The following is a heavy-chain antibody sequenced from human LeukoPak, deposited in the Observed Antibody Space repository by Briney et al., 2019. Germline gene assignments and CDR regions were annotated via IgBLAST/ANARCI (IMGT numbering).Heavy chain of an antibody. J-gene: IGHJ4*02. V-gene: IGHV4-39*07. Sequence: SETLSLTCTVSGGSIGSSNYYWGWARQPPGKGLEWIGNIYYSVSTFFNPSLRSRVTLSVDTSKNQFSLKLSSVTAADTAVYYCARGPPPDFDYWGRGTLVTVSS. CDR3: ARGPPPDFDY. CDR2: IYYSVST. CDR1: GGSIGSSNYY.